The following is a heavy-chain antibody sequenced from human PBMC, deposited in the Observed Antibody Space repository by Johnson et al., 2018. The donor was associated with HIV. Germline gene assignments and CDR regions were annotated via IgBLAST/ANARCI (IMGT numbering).Heavy chain of an antibody. CDR3: AKVGTGYSSSSVGAFDI. CDR1: GITFSRSP. CDR2: IASDESYK. Sequence: QMQLVESGGGVVQPGRSLRLSCEASGITFSRSPMNWVRQAPGKGLEWVAVIASDESYKHYGDSVKGRFTVSKDNSKNTLYLQMNSLRVEDTAAYYCAKVGTGYSSSSVGAFDIWGQGTMVTVSS. J-gene: IGHJ3*02. V-gene: IGHV3-30*04. D-gene: IGHD6-13*01.